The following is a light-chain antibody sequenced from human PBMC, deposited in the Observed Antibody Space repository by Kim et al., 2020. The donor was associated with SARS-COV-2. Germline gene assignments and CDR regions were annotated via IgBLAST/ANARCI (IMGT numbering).Light chain of an antibody. Sequence: SSELTQDPAVSVALGQTVRITCQGDSLRSYYASWYQQKPGQAPVLVIYGKNNRPSVIPDRFSGSSSGNTASLTITGAQAEDEADYYCNSRDSSGNLHYVFGTGTKVTVL. CDR1: SLRSYY. CDR2: GKN. J-gene: IGLJ1*01. CDR3: NSRDSSGNLHYV. V-gene: IGLV3-19*01.